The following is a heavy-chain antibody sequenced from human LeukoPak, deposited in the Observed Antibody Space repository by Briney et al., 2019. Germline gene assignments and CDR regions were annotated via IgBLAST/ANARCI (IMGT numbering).Heavy chain of an antibody. Sequence: GGSLRLSCLPSGFTFSNYAMTWVRQAPGKGLEWVSSISGSGGTSYYADSVKGRFTISRDSAKNMLFLQMNRLRAEDTAVYYCVKGQTFWGQGTLVTVSS. CDR2: ISGSGGTS. CDR1: GFTFSNYA. V-gene: IGHV3-23*01. CDR3: VKGQTF. J-gene: IGHJ4*02.